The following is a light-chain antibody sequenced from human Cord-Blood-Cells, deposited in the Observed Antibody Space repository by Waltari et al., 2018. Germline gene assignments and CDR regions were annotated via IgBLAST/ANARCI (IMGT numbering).Light chain of an antibody. CDR1: SSDVGGYNY. CDR2: EVS. Sequence: QSALTQPASVSGSPGQSITISCTGTSSDVGGYNYVSWYQQHPGKAPKLMIYEVSNRPSGVSNRFSGSKSGNTDSLTISGLQAEDEADYYCSSCTSSSTWVFGGGTKLT. V-gene: IGLV2-14*01. J-gene: IGLJ3*02. CDR3: SSCTSSSTWV.